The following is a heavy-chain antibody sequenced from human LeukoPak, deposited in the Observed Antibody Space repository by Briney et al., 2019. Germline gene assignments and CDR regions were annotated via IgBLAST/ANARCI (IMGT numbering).Heavy chain of an antibody. J-gene: IGHJ1*01. CDR1: GFTFSSYW. D-gene: IGHD3-3*01. Sequence: GGALRLSCAASGFTFSSYWMSWVRQAPGKGLEWVANIKQDGSEKYYVDSVKGRFTISRDNAKNSLYLQMNSLRAEDTAVYYWAGPPPRFLGLFFDLWGQGTPVPLFS. V-gene: IGHV3-7*01. CDR2: IKQDGSEK. CDR3: AGPPPRFLGLFFDL.